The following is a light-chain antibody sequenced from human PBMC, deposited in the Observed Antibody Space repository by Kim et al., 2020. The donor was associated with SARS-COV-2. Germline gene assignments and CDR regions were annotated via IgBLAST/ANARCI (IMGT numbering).Light chain of an antibody. CDR3: QQYDTWPT. CDR1: QSVNIH. V-gene: IGKV3-15*01. CDR2: GAS. J-gene: IGKJ4*01. Sequence: SGSPGERATLSCRASQSVNIHLAWYQQKPGQAPRLLIYGASTRATDIPTRFSGSGSGTEFTLTISSLQPEDFAVYFCQQYDTWPTFGGGTKVDIK.